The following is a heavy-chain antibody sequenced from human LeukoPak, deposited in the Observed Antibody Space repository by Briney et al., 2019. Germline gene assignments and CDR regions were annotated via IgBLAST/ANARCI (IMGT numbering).Heavy chain of an antibody. J-gene: IGHJ4*02. CDR2: INQDGSEK. V-gene: IGHV3-7*01. CDR1: GFTFSSYW. Sequence: GGSLRLSCAASGFTFSSYWMSWVRKAPGKGLEWVANINQDGSEKYYVDSVKGRFTISRDNAKNSLYLQMSSLRAEDTALYYCASRSSVAASGPGWGQGTLVTVSS. CDR3: ASRSSVAASGPG. D-gene: IGHD2-15*01.